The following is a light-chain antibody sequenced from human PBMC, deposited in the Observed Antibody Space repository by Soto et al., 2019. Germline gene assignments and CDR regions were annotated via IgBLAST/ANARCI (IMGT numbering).Light chain of an antibody. J-gene: IGLJ2*01. CDR1: SSDVGSNNR. Sequence: QSALTQPPSVSGSPGQSVTISCTGTSSDVGSNNRVSWYQQPPGTAPKLMIYEVSNRPSGVPDRFSGSKSGNTASLTISGLQAEDEADYYCSSYTSSSTVVFGGGTKLTVL. CDR3: SSYTSSSTVV. V-gene: IGLV2-18*02. CDR2: EVS.